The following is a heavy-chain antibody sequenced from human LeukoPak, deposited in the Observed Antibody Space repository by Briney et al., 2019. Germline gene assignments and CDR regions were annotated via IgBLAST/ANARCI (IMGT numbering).Heavy chain of an antibody. CDR3: AREGGDRSSTSCYRY. CDR1: GGTFSSYA. CDR2: IIPIFGTA. Sequence: GASVKVSCKASGGTFSSYAISWVRQAPGQGLEWMGGIIPIFGTANYAQKFQGRVTITADESTSTAYMELSSLRSEDTAVYYCAREGGDRSSTSCYRYWGQGTLVTVSS. V-gene: IGHV1-69*13. J-gene: IGHJ4*02. D-gene: IGHD2-2*01.